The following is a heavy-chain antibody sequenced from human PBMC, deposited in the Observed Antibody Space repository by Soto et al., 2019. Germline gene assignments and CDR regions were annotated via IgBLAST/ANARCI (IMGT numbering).Heavy chain of an antibody. CDR1: GDSVSSNSAA. Sequence: PSQTLSLTCAISGDSVSSNSAAWNWIRQSPSRGLEWLGRTCYRSKWYNDYAVSVKSRITINPDTSKNQFPLQLNSVTAADTAVYYCAYLRGFTGYPGDWGQGTLVTVSS. D-gene: IGHD3-16*01. V-gene: IGHV6-1*01. CDR3: AYLRGFTGYPGD. CDR2: TCYRSKWYN. J-gene: IGHJ4*02.